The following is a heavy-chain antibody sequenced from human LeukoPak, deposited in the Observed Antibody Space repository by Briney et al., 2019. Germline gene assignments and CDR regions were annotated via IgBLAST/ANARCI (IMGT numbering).Heavy chain of an antibody. CDR3: ARDAGAVEDYFDY. Sequence: GGSLRLSCAASGFTFSSHAMVWVRQAPGKGLEWVAVISYDGSNKYYADSVKGRFTISRDNSKNTLYLQMNSLRAEDTAVYYCARDAGAVEDYFDYWGQGTLVTVSS. V-gene: IGHV3-30*04. CDR2: ISYDGSNK. J-gene: IGHJ4*02. CDR1: GFTFSSHA. D-gene: IGHD6-19*01.